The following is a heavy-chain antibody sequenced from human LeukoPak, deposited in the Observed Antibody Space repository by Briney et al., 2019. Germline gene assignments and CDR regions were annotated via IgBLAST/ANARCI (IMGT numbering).Heavy chain of an antibody. V-gene: IGHV4-4*02. D-gene: IGHD5-24*01. Sequence: TSETLSLTCGVSGGSISTTNWRPWVRQPPGEGLEWIGEVHLSGRTHYNPSLKSRVTISLHTSKNQFSLNLSSVTAADTAVYYCARGGDGYKSPWFDPWGRGTLVTVSS. CDR1: GGSISTTNW. CDR3: ARGGDGYKSPWFDP. J-gene: IGHJ5*02. CDR2: VHLSGRT.